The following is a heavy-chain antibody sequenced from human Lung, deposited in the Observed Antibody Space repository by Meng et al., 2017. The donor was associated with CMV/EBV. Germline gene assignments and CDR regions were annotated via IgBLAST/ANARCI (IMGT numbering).Heavy chain of an antibody. V-gene: IGHV3-23*03. Sequence: AASGFTFIKYAMSWVRQASGKGLQWVSVIYTDDVKTYYADSVKGRFTISRDHSKNTLYLQMNSLRAEDTAIYYCVKDDNDYMGEIGSWGQGTLVTVSS. CDR3: VKDDNDYMGEIGS. D-gene: IGHD3-16*01. J-gene: IGHJ5*02. CDR2: IYTDDVKT. CDR1: GFTFIKYA.